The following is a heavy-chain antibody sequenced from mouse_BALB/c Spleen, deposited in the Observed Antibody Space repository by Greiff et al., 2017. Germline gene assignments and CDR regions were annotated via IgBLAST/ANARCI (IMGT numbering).Heavy chain of an antibody. J-gene: IGHJ4*01. V-gene: IGHV10-1*02. CDR3: VGYYYAMDY. CDR1: GFTFNTYA. CDR2: IRSKSNNYAT. Sequence: EVQRVESGGGLVQPKGSLKLSCAASGFTFNTYAMNWVRQAPGKGLEWVARIRSKSNNYATYYADSVKDRFTISRDDSQSMLYLQMNNLKTEDTAMYYCVGYYYAMDYWGQGTSVTVSS. D-gene: IGHD2-2*01.